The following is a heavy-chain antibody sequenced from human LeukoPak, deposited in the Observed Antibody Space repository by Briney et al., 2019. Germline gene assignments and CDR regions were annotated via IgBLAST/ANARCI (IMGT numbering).Heavy chain of an antibody. CDR3: TPLYYSDYNGQNDY. J-gene: IGHJ4*02. D-gene: IGHD3-22*01. V-gene: IGHV3-15*01. CDR2: VKSKTADGTA. Sequence: GGSLRLSCAASGFTFKNAWMSRVRQAPGKGREWRSHVKSKTADGTADYAAPVKGRFTASRDDSKHTLYLQMNSLETEDTAVYFCTPLYYSDYNGQNDYWGQGTRVTVSS. CDR1: GFTFKNAW.